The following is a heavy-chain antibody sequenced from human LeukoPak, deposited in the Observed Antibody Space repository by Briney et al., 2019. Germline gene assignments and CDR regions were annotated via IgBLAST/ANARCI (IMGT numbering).Heavy chain of an antibody. V-gene: IGHV4-61*02. D-gene: IGHD2-2*01. Sequence: PSQTLSLTCTVSGGSINSRTYYWNWIRQPAGKGLEWIGRIYTSGSTNYNPSLKSRVTISVDTSKKQFPLKLSSVTAADTAVYYCARVMVVAPYYYYYYMDVWGKGTTVTISS. CDR2: IYTSGST. CDR3: ARVMVVAPYYYYYYMDV. CDR1: GGSINSRTYY. J-gene: IGHJ6*03.